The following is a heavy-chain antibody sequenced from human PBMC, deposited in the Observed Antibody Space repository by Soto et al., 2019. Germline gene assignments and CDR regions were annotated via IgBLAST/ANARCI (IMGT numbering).Heavy chain of an antibody. Sequence: PSETLSLTCAVHGGSLSDYYWSWIRQPPGKGLEWIGYIYYSGSTNYNPSLKSRVTISVDTSKNQFSLKLSSVTAADTAVYYCARVPMYSSSWYGEYYYYYYGMDVWGQGTTVTVSS. D-gene: IGHD6-13*01. CDR2: IYYSGST. J-gene: IGHJ6*02. CDR3: ARVPMYSSSWYGEYYYYYYGMDV. CDR1: GGSLSDYY. V-gene: IGHV4-59*01.